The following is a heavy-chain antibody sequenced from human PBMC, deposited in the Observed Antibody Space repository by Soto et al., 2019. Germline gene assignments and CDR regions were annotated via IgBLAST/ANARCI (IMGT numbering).Heavy chain of an antibody. CDR2: IWYDGSNK. D-gene: IGHD4-17*01. CDR1: RFTFSSYG. J-gene: IGHJ4*02. Sequence: GGSLRVSCAASRFTFSSYGMHWVRQAPGKGLEWVAVIWYDGSNKYYADSVKGRFTISRDNSKNTLYLQMNSLRAEDTAVYYCARRDYGDFPVYYFDYWGQGNLVTVSS. V-gene: IGHV3-33*01. CDR3: ARRDYGDFPVYYFDY.